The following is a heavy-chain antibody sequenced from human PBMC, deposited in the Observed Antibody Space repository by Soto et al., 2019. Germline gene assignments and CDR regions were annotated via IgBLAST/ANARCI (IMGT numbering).Heavy chain of an antibody. CDR2: INAHSGGT. CDR3: AKDLTRQLAYWLDP. J-gene: IGHJ5*02. CDR1: GFSFTGYY. Sequence: ASVKVSRKASGFSFTGYYIHWLRQAPLQGLEWMGCINAHSGGTEYAQKFQGRVTLTRDTSIATAYLTLTSLTSDDTALYYCAKDLTRQLAYWLDPWGQGTKVTVSS. V-gene: IGHV1-2*02. D-gene: IGHD6-6*01.